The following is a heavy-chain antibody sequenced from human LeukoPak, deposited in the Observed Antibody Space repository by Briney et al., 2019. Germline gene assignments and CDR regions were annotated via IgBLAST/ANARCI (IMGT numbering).Heavy chain of an antibody. CDR1: GSTVSNNY. Sequence: PGGSLRLSCAASGSTVSNNYMSWVRQAPGKGLEWVTITYSDGNTNYAVSVKGRFTISRDTSQNTLSLQMNSLRAEDTAVYYCVRKNQDFNAAFDIWGQGTVVTVSS. D-gene: IGHD1-14*01. J-gene: IGHJ3*02. V-gene: IGHV3-53*01. CDR3: VRKNQDFNAAFDI. CDR2: TYSDGNT.